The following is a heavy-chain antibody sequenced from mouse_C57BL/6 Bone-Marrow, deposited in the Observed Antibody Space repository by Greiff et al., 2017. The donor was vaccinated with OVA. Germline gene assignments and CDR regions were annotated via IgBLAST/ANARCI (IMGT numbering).Heavy chain of an antibody. D-gene: IGHD1-1*01. V-gene: IGHV2-5*01. Sequence: VKVEESGPGLVQPSQSLSITCTVSGFSLTSYGVHWVRQSPGKGLEWLGVIWRGGSTDYNAAFMSRLSITKDNSKSQVFFKMNSLQADDTAIYYCAKNSSFYYYGSSYWGQGTTLTVSS. CDR1: GFSLTSYG. CDR2: IWRGGST. CDR3: AKNSSFYYYGSSY. J-gene: IGHJ2*01.